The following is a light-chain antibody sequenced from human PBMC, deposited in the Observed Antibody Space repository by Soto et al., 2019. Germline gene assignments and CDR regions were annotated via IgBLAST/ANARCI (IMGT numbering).Light chain of an antibody. Sequence: EVVMRQSPGTLSLSPGEGATLSCRASQSVSSNYLAWYQQKPGQAPRLLIYGASNRATGIPDRFSGSGSGTEFTLTITRLEPEDFAVYYCQQYVTSSPRTFGQGTKVDIK. J-gene: IGKJ1*01. V-gene: IGKV3-20*01. CDR2: GAS. CDR1: QSVSSNY. CDR3: QQYVTSSPRT.